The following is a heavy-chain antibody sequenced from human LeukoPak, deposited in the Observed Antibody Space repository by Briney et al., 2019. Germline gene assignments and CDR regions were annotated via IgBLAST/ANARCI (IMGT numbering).Heavy chain of an antibody. D-gene: IGHD1-26*01. CDR2: ISGSGGST. J-gene: IGHJ4*02. V-gene: IGHV3-23*01. Sequence: PGGSLRLSCAASGFTFSSYAMSWVRQAPWKGLEWVSAISGSGGSTYYADSVKGRFTISRDNSKNTLYLQMDSLRAEDTAIYYCAREIRGYSYFDYWGQGTLVSVSS. CDR1: GFTFSSYA. CDR3: AREIRGYSYFDY.